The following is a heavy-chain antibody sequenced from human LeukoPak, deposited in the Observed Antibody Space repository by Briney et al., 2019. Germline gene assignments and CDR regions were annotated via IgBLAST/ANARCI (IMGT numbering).Heavy chain of an antibody. V-gene: IGHV3-48*01. CDR3: ARGPD. CDR1: GDSIGSSNW. Sequence: ETLSLTCAVSGDSIGSSNWWTWVRQAPGKGLEWVSYISSSSSTIYYADSVKGRFTISRDNAKNSLYLQMNSLRAEDTAVYYCARGPDWGQGTLVTVSS. CDR2: ISSSSSTI. J-gene: IGHJ4*02.